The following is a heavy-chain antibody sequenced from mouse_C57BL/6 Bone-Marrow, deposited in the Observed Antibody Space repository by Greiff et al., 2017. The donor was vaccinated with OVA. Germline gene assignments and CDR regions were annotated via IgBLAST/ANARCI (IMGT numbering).Heavy chain of an antibody. D-gene: IGHD2-5*01. CDR3: ARKGDYSNYPYYFDY. J-gene: IGHJ2*01. CDR2: IYPRSGNT. Sequence: QVQLQQSGAELARPGASVKLSCKASGYTFTSYGISWVKQRTGQGLEWIGEIYPRSGNTYYNEKFKGKATLTADKSSSTAYMELRSLTSEDSAVYFCARKGDYSNYPYYFDYWGQGTTLTVSS. V-gene: IGHV1-81*01. CDR1: GYTFTSYG.